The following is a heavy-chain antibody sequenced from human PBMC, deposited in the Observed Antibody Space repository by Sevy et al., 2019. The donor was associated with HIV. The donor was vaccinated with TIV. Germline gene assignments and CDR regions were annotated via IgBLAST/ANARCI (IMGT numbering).Heavy chain of an antibody. J-gene: IGHJ4*02. V-gene: IGHV3-7*01. CDR2: IKQDESEK. D-gene: IGHD3-3*01. CDR3: AREVGGFNWRPYYFDS. Sequence: GGSLRLSCAASGFTFTDYWMSWVRQTPGKGLEWVATIKQDESEKYYVDSVKGRFAISIDNDKNSVSLQMNGLRVEDAALYYCAREVGGFNWRPYYFDSWGQGTLVTVSS. CDR1: GFTFTDYW.